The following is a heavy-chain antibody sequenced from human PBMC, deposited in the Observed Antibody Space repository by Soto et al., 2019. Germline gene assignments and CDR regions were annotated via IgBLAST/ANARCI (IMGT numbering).Heavy chain of an antibody. D-gene: IGHD6-19*01. Sequence: ASVKVSCTASGYTFTSYDINWVRQATGQGLEWMGIINPSGGSTSYAQKFQGRVTMTRDTSTSTVYMELSSLRSEDTAVYYCARQSSGWYLLNYWGQGTLVTVSS. CDR1: GYTFTSYD. J-gene: IGHJ4*02. V-gene: IGHV1-46*01. CDR2: INPSGGST. CDR3: ARQSSGWYLLNY.